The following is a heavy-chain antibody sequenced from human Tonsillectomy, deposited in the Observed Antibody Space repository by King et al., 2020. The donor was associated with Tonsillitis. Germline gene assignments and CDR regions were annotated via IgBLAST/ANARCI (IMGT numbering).Heavy chain of an antibody. Sequence: QLVQSGAEVKKPGASVKVSCKASGYTFTSYYMHWVRQAPGQGLEWMGIINPSGGSTSYAQKFQGRVTMTRDTSTSTVYMELSSLRSEDTALYYCARAARDVLRFLEWLPYFDYWGQGTLVTVSS. CDR1: GYTFTSYY. D-gene: IGHD3-3*01. J-gene: IGHJ4*02. CDR2: INPSGGST. CDR3: ARAARDVLRFLEWLPYFDY. V-gene: IGHV1-46*03.